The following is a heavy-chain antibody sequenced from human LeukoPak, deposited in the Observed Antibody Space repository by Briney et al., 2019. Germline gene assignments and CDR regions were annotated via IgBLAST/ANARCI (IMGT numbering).Heavy chain of an antibody. CDR2: IYTSGST. Sequence: SETLSLTCTVSGGSISSYYWSWIRQPAGKGLEWIGRIYTSGSTNYNPSLKSRVTISVDTSKYQFSLKLSSVTAADTAVYYCARQRDFWSQYYFDYWGQGTLVTVSS. CDR1: GGSISSYY. J-gene: IGHJ4*02. V-gene: IGHV4-4*07. D-gene: IGHD3-3*01. CDR3: ARQRDFWSQYYFDY.